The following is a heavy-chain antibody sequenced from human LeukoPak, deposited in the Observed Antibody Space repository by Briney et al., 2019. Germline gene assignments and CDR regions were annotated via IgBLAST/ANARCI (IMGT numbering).Heavy chain of an antibody. CDR3: AKDGGGYDWDYMDV. D-gene: IGHD5-12*01. Sequence: GGSLRLSCAASGFTFDDYGMSWVRQAPGKGLEWVSGINWNGGSTGYADSVKGRFTISRDNAKNSLYLQMNSLRAEDMALYYCAKDGGGYDWDYMDVWGKGTTVTVSS. CDR2: INWNGGST. V-gene: IGHV3-20*04. J-gene: IGHJ6*03. CDR1: GFTFDDYG.